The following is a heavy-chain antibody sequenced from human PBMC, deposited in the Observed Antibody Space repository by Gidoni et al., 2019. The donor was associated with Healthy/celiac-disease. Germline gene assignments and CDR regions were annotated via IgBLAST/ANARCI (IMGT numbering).Heavy chain of an antibody. CDR3: ARGSGSYYGGFDI. CDR2: LNSDGSST. V-gene: IGHV3-74*01. CDR1: GFTFSSYW. Sequence: EVQLVESGGGLVQPGGSLRLSCAASGFTFSSYWMHWVRKAPGKGLGWVPRLNSDGSSTSYADSVKGRFTISRDNAKNTLYLQMNSLGDEDTAVYYCARGSGSYYGGFDIWGQGTMITVSS. J-gene: IGHJ3*02. D-gene: IGHD1-26*01.